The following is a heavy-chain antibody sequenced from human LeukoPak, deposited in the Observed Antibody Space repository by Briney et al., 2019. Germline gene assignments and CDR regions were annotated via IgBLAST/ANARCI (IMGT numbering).Heavy chain of an antibody. Sequence: SETLSLTCTVSGGSISSGVYYWSWIRQHPGKGLEWIGYIYYSGSTYYNPSLKSRVTISVDTSKNQFSLKLSSVTAADTAVYYCAREADYDFWSGYYSESPWFDPWGQGTLVTVSS. CDR1: GGSISSGVYY. J-gene: IGHJ5*02. CDR3: AREADYDFWSGYYSESPWFDP. CDR2: IYYSGST. D-gene: IGHD3-3*01. V-gene: IGHV4-31*03.